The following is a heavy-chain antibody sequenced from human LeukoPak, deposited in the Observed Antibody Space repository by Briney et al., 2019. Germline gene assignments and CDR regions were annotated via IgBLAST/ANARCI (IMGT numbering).Heavy chain of an antibody. CDR1: GFTFNTYA. CDR3: AKDREGLSSGYDLEYFDY. V-gene: IGHV3-23*01. Sequence: GESLRLSCAASGFTFNTYAMSWVRQAPGKGLEWVSAISSSGGSTFHADSVKGRFTISRDNSKNTLYLQMNSLKAEDTAVYYCAKDREGLSSGYDLEYFDYWGQGTLVTVSS. CDR2: ISSSGGST. D-gene: IGHD5-12*01. J-gene: IGHJ4*02.